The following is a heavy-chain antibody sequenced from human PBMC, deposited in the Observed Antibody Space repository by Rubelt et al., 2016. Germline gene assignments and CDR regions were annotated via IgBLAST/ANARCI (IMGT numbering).Heavy chain of an antibody. V-gene: IGHV1-18*01. CDR2: ISAYNCNT. CDR1: GYTFTSYG. J-gene: IGHJ2*01. Sequence: QVQLVQSGAEVKKPGASVKVSCKASGYTFTSYGISWVRQAPGQGLEWMGWISAYNCNTNYAQKLQGRVTMTTDTHTSTAYMELRSLRSDDTAVYYCARDRIRIAARQGWYFDLWGRGTLVTVSS. CDR3: ARDRIRIAARQGWYFDL. D-gene: IGHD6-6*01.